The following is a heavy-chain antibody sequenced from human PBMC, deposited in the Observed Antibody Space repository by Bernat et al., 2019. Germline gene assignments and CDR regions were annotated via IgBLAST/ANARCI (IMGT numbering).Heavy chain of an antibody. CDR3: AREELYGDYGY. J-gene: IGHJ4*02. CDR2: INPNSGGT. CDR1: GYTFTGYN. D-gene: IGHD4-17*01. V-gene: IGHV1-2*02. Sequence: QVQLVQSGAEVKKPGASVKVSCKASGYTFTGYNMHWVRKAPGQGLEWMGWINPNSGGTNYAQKFPGRVTMTRDTSISTAYMEVSRLRSDDSAVYYCAREELYGDYGYWGQGTLVTVSS.